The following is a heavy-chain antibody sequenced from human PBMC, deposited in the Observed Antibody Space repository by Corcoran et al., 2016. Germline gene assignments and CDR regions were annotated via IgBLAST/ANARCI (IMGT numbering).Heavy chain of an antibody. V-gene: IGHV3-30*18. CDR1: GFTFSSYG. CDR2: ISYDGSNK. CDR3: AKDTASGWYNYYDGMDV. J-gene: IGHJ6*02. Sequence: QVQLVESGGGVVQPGRSLRLSCAASGFTFSSYGMHWVRQAPGKGLEWVAVISYDGSNKYYADSVKGRFTISRDNSKNTLYLQMNSLRAEDTAVYYCAKDTASGWYNYYDGMDVWGQGTTVTVSS. D-gene: IGHD6-19*01.